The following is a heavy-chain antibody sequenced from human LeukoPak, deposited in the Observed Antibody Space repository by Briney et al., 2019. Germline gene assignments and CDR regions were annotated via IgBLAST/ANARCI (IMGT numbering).Heavy chain of an antibody. Sequence: GRSLRLSCAASGFTFSSYAMHWVRQAPGRGLEWVAVISYDGSNKYYADSVKGRFTISRDNSKNTLYLQMNSLRAEDTAVYYCASFRIAARPYYFDYWGQGTLVTVPS. CDR3: ASFRIAARPYYFDY. V-gene: IGHV3-30-3*01. J-gene: IGHJ4*02. D-gene: IGHD6-6*01. CDR1: GFTFSSYA. CDR2: ISYDGSNK.